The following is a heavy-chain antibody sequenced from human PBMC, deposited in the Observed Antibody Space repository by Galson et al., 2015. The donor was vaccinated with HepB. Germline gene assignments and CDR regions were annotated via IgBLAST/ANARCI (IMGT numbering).Heavy chain of an antibody. V-gene: IGHV1-18*01. CDR2: ISAYNGNT. Sequence: SVKVSCKASGYTFTSYGISWVRQAPGQGLEWMGWISAYNGNTNYAQKLQGRVTMTTGTSTSTAYMELRSLRSDDTAVYYCARGLIAAADPDELNWFDPWGQGTLVTVSS. J-gene: IGHJ5*02. CDR3: ARGLIAAADPDELNWFDP. D-gene: IGHD6-13*01. CDR1: GYTFTSYG.